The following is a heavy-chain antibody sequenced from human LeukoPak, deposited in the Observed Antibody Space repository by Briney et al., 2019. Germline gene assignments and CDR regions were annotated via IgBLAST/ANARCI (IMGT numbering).Heavy chain of an antibody. CDR2: INQDGRKI. J-gene: IGHJ4*02. CDR3: ARDKGLANFELDY. CDR1: EFSFSTYW. V-gene: IGHV3-7*01. D-gene: IGHD4/OR15-4a*01. Sequence: GGSLRLSCAVSEFSFSTYWMTWVRQAPGKGLEWVANINQDGRKINYVDSVKGRFTISRDNAKNSLYLQMNSLRAEDTAVYYCARDKGLANFELDYWGQGTLVTVSS.